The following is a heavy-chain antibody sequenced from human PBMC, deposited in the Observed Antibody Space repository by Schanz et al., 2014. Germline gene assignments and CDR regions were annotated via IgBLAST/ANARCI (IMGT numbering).Heavy chain of an antibody. CDR3: ARDQSPYTNSSDVRYFDY. Sequence: QVHLVQSGAEVKKPGASVKVSCKASGYTTFTDYYIHWVRQAPGQGLEWMGIINPSGGSTRYGQKFQGRVTITADRSTSTAYMELSSLRSEDTAVYYCARDQSPYTNSSDVRYFDYWGQGSLVTVSS. J-gene: IGHJ4*02. CDR2: INPSGGST. V-gene: IGHV1-46*01. D-gene: IGHD6-6*01. CDR1: GYTTFTDYY.